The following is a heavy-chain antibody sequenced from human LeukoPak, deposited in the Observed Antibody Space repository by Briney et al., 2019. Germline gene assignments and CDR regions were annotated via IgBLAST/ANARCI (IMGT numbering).Heavy chain of an antibody. CDR1: GFSFSSYA. Sequence: GESLRLSCAASGFSFSSYAMSWVRQAPGKGLEWVSSLNGRGAATFYADSVEGRFTISRDNSENKLFLQMNSLRVDDTALYYCAKDIRYEDYAFDIWGQGTMVTVSS. J-gene: IGHJ3*02. V-gene: IGHV3-23*01. CDR2: LNGRGAAT. D-gene: IGHD2-2*01. CDR3: AKDIRYEDYAFDI.